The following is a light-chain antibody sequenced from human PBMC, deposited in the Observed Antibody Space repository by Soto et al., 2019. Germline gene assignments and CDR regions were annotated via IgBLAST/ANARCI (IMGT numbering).Light chain of an antibody. J-gene: IGKJ1*01. CDR2: KAP. Sequence: IQMTQSPSSLSASVGDSVNSTCRAIQSISRWLAWYQQKPGKAPKLLIYKAPSLDSGVHSMFSGCGSGTEFTLTISTLQTDDLATYYCQQYNSYRWTFGVGNK. CDR1: QSISRW. V-gene: IGKV1-5*03. CDR3: QQYNSYRWT.